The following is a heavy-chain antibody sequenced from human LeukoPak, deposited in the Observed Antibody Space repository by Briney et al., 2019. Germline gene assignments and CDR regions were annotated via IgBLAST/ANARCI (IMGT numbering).Heavy chain of an antibody. V-gene: IGHV1-2*02. CDR3: ARERSGNYYDSTSYDY. CDR1: GYTFTGYY. D-gene: IGHD3-22*01. J-gene: IGHJ4*02. Sequence: ASVKVSCKASGYTFTGYYMHWVRQAPGQGLEWMGWINPNSGGTNYAQKFQGRVTMTGDTSISTAYMELSRLRSDDTAVYYCARERSGNYYDSTSYDYWGQGTLVTVSS. CDR2: INPNSGGT.